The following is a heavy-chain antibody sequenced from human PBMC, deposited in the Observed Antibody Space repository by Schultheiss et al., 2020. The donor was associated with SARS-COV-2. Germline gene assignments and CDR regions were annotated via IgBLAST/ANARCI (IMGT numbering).Heavy chain of an antibody. Sequence: SETLSLTCTLSGGSIRGSSFYWTWVRQSPGKGLEWIGNIFYTGDTDYNPSLKGRATISADTSKNQFSLKLRSVTATDTAVYYCASTSDIVVAVATTWGQGTLVTVSS. D-gene: IGHD2-15*01. V-gene: IGHV4-39*01. CDR1: GGSIRGSSFY. CDR3: ASTSDIVVAVATT. J-gene: IGHJ1*01. CDR2: IFYTGDT.